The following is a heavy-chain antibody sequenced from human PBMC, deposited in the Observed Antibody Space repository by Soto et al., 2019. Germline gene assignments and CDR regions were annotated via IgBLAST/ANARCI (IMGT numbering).Heavy chain of an antibody. CDR3: TRADPTVTLSVFDP. D-gene: IGHD4-17*01. V-gene: IGHV3-30-3*01. J-gene: IGHJ5*02. CDR2: ISYDGSSK. CDR1: GFIFSSNA. Sequence: QVQMVESGGGVVQPGRSLRLSCAASGFIFSSNAMHWVRQAPGKGLEWVAVISYDGSSKYYADSVKGRLTISRDNSKKALYLQMNSLSAEDTAVYYCTRADPTVTLSVFDPWGQGTLVTVSS.